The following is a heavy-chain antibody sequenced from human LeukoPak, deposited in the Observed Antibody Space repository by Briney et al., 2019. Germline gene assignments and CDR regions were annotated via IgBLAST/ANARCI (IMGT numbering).Heavy chain of an antibody. CDR3: AREGYDFWSGSDLYYMDV. J-gene: IGHJ6*03. V-gene: IGHV3-7*01. Sequence: PGGSLRLSCAASGFTFSSYWMSWVRQAPGKGLEWVANIKQDGSEKYYVDSVKGRFTISRDNAKNSLYLQMNSLRAEDTAVYYCAREGYDFWSGSDLYYMDVWGKGTTVTVSS. CDR1: GFTFSSYW. D-gene: IGHD3-3*01. CDR2: IKQDGSEK.